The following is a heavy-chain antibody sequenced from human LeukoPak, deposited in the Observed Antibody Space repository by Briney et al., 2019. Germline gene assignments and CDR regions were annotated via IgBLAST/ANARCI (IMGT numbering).Heavy chain of an antibody. V-gene: IGHV3-23*01. CDR2: IASSGRNT. J-gene: IGHJ6*02. CDR1: GFNFNDAA. CDR3: VRSYYGMDV. Sequence: GGSLRLSCAASGFNFNDAAMTWVRQAPGKGLEWVSLIASSGRNTYYTDSVRGRFTISRDNSKNTLSLQMNSLRAEDTAVYYCVRSYYGMDVWGQGTTVSVSS.